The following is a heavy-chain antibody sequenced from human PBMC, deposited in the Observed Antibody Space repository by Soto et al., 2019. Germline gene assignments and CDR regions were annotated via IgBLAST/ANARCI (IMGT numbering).Heavy chain of an antibody. CDR3: ARVSRSGSYLMAQWFDP. D-gene: IGHD3-10*01. Sequence: SETLSLTCAVSGGSISSGGYSWSWIRQPPGKGLEWIGYIYHSGSTYYNPSLKSRVTISVDRSKNQFSLKLSSVTAADTAVYYCARVSRSGSYLMAQWFDPWGQGTLVTVSS. V-gene: IGHV4-30-2*01. CDR2: IYHSGST. J-gene: IGHJ5*02. CDR1: GGSISSGGYS.